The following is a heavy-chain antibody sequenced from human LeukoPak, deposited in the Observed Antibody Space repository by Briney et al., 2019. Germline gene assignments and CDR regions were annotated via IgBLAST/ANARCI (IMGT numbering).Heavy chain of an antibody. Sequence: GGSLRLSCAASGFTFSSYGMHWVRQAPGKGLEWVAVIWYDGSNKYYADSVKGRFTISRDNSKNTLYLQMNSLGAEDTAVYYCARDLYSSSSWWFDPWGQGTLVTVSS. V-gene: IGHV3-33*01. CDR2: IWYDGSNK. CDR1: GFTFSSYG. J-gene: IGHJ5*02. D-gene: IGHD6-6*01. CDR3: ARDLYSSSSWWFDP.